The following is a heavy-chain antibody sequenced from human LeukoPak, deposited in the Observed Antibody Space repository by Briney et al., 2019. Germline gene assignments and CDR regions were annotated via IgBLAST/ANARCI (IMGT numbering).Heavy chain of an antibody. CDR3: AIVRYSYGYECY. J-gene: IGHJ4*02. V-gene: IGHV3-74*01. Sequence: GGSLRLSCAASGFSFSSHWVHWVRQAPGKGLVWVSRISDDGSYASNVDSVKGRFTISRDNVNNMLYLHMNSLRAEDTAVYYCAIVRYSYGYECYWGQGTLVTVSS. CDR2: ISDDGSYA. CDR1: GFSFSSHW. D-gene: IGHD5-18*01.